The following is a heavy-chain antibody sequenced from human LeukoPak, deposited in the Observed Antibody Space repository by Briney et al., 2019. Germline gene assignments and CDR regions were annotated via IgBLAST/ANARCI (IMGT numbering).Heavy chain of an antibody. CDR2: ISYDGSNK. V-gene: IGHV3-30*04. J-gene: IGHJ6*04. Sequence: GRSLRLSCAASGFTFSSYAMHWVRQAPGKGLEWVAVISYDGSNKCYADSVKGRFTISRDNSKNTLYLQMNSLRAEDTAVYYCARDGGDIVVVPAADYYYYGMDVWGKGTTVTVSS. CDR1: GFTFSSYA. CDR3: ARDGGDIVVVPAADYYYYGMDV. D-gene: IGHD2-2*01.